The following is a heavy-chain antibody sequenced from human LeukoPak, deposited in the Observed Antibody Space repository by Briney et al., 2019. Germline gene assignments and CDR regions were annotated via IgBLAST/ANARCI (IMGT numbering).Heavy chain of an antibody. J-gene: IGHJ3*02. CDR2: VSSNGGST. CDR1: GFTFSSYA. D-gene: IGHD2-2*01. CDR3: ARDQTSPLLRIRSGAFDI. V-gene: IGHV3-64*01. Sequence: GGSLRLSCAASGFTFSSYAMHWVRQAPGKGLESVSGVSSNGGSTYYANSVKGRFTISRDNSKNTLYLQMGSLRAEDMAVYYCARDQTSPLLRIRSGAFDIWGQGTMVTVSS.